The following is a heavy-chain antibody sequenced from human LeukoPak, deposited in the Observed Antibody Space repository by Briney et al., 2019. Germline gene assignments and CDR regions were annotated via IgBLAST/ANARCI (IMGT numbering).Heavy chain of an antibody. V-gene: IGHV4-59*01. Sequence: PSETLSLTCTVSGGPISSYSWTWIRQPPGKGLEWIGYIFYSGSTNYNPSLKSRVTISVDMSKNQFSLKLDSVTAADTAVYYCARHEQWLANFDYWGQGTLVTVSS. CDR3: ARHEQWLANFDY. D-gene: IGHD6-19*01. J-gene: IGHJ4*02. CDR1: GGPISSYS. CDR2: IFYSGST.